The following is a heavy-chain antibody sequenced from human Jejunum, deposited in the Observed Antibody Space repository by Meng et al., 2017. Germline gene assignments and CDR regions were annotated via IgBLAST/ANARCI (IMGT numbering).Heavy chain of an antibody. CDR1: GASLSTGGYY. D-gene: IGHD5/OR15-5a*01. J-gene: IGHJ4*02. CDR3: VRGGFGYSVPLDY. V-gene: IGHV4-31*03. CDR2: TYYDGST. Sequence: QVQLQESGPGLVKPSQTLSLTCTVSGASLSTGGYYWGWIRQHPEKGLEWVGYTYYDGSTYSNPSLRSRPTISLDSSRSRISLKLTSVTAADTATYYCVRGGFGYSVPLDYWGQGSLVTVSS.